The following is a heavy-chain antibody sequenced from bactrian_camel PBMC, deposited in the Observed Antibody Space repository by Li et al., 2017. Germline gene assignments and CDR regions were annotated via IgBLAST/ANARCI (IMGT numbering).Heavy chain of an antibody. CDR3: AAVIQCRPDWNETRTYNY. CDR2: TGGGSGRT. CDR1: GDTISKYC. Sequence: HVQLVESGGGAVQVGGSLRLSCVASGDTISKYCMGWFRQIPDKAREGVAGTGGGSGRTYYTDSVKGRFTISQDNAKNTVYLQMNTLKPEDTAMYYCAAVIQCRPDWNETRTYNYWGQGTQVTVS. J-gene: IGHJ4*01. V-gene: IGHV3-3*01. D-gene: IGHD8*01.